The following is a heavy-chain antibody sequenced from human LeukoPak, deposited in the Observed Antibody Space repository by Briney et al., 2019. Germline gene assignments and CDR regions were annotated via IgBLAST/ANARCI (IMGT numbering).Heavy chain of an antibody. D-gene: IGHD3-3*01. Sequence: PGGSLRLSCAASGFTFRSYTMSWVRQAPGKGLEWVSGINWNGGSTGYADSVKGRFTISRDNAKNSLYLQMNSLRAEDTALYHCARALYYDFWSGSPDDAFDIWGQGTMVTVSS. CDR1: GFTFRSYT. CDR3: ARALYYDFWSGSPDDAFDI. J-gene: IGHJ3*02. V-gene: IGHV3-20*01. CDR2: INWNGGST.